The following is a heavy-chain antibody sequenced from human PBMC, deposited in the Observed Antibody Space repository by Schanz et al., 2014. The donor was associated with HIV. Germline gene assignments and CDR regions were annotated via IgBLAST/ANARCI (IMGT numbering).Heavy chain of an antibody. CDR2: VYIGDST. CDR1: GFTISSNY. D-gene: IGHD2-21*01. J-gene: IGHJ4*02. CDR3: AAGLIRYFFDY. V-gene: IGHV3-66*01. Sequence: QLLESGGGVVQPGRSLRLSCAASGFTISSNYMSWVRQAPGKGLEWVSVVYIGDSTFYANSVKGRFTISRDDSKNTLYLQMNSLRADDTAMYYCAAGLIRYFFDYWGQGTLVTVSS.